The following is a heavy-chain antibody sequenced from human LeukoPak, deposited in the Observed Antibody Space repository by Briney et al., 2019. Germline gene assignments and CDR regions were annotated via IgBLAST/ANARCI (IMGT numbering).Heavy chain of an antibody. V-gene: IGHV4-59*01. J-gene: IGHJ6*02. D-gene: IGHD3-10*01. CDR1: GGSISSYY. CDR3: ARGVLGAYGSGSYYNSYYYYGMDV. Sequence: SETLSLTCTVSGGSISSYYWSWIRQPPGKGLEWTGYIYYSGSTNYNPSLKSRVTISVDTSKNQFSLKLSSVNAADTAVYYCARGVLGAYGSGSYYNSYYYYGMDVWGQGTTVTVSS. CDR2: IYYSGST.